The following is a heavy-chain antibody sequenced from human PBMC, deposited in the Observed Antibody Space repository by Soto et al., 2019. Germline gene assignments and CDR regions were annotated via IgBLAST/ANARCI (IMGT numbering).Heavy chain of an antibody. J-gene: IGHJ4*02. D-gene: IGHD6-13*01. CDR2: ISSSSSTI. CDR3: ARVHPLWTAAGYY. V-gene: IGHV3-48*01. Sequence: EVQLVESGGGLVQPGGSLRLSCAASGFTFSSYSMNWVRQAPGKGLEWVSYISSSSSTIYYADSVKGRFTISRDNAKNSMDLQMNSLRAEDTAVYYCARVHPLWTAAGYYWGQGTLVTGSA. CDR1: GFTFSSYS.